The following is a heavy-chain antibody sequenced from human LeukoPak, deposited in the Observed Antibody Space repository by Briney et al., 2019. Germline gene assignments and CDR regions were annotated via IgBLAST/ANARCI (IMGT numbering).Heavy chain of an antibody. CDR3: RGDSSGYYPTMAFDI. J-gene: IGHJ3*02. CDR2: FYHSGST. CDR1: GGSISSGGYS. D-gene: IGHD3-22*01. V-gene: IGHV4-30-2*01. Sequence: PSETLSLTCAVSGGSISSGGYSWSWIRQPPGKGLEWIRYFYHSGSTYYNPSLKSRVTISVDRSKNQFSLKLSSVTAADTAVYYCRGDSSGYYPTMAFDIWGQGTMVTVSS.